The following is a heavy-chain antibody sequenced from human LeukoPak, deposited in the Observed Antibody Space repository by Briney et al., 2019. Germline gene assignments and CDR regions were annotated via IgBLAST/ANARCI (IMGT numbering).Heavy chain of an antibody. CDR3: ANLPTYSGYDWGTYYYYGMDV. CDR2: ISGGGGST. V-gene: IGHV3-23*01. CDR1: GFTFSSYA. D-gene: IGHD5-12*01. J-gene: IGHJ6*02. Sequence: GAFLRLSCAAAGFTFSSYAMRWVRQAPGKVREWGSAISGGGGSTYYADSVKGRFTISRDNSKNTLYLQMNSLRAEDTAVYYCANLPTYSGYDWGTYYYYGMDVWGQGTTVTVSS.